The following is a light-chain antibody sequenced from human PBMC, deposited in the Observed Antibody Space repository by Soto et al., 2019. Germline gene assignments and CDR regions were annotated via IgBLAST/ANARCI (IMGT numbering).Light chain of an antibody. CDR3: AAWDDGLHWV. Sequence: QSVLTQPPSASGTPGQRVTISCSGSSSNIGSNTVNWYQQLPGTAPKLLIYSNNQRPSGVPDRFSGSKSGTSASLAISGLQSEDEADYYCAAWDDGLHWVVGGGTKLTVL. V-gene: IGLV1-44*01. J-gene: IGLJ2*01. CDR1: SSNIGSNT. CDR2: SNN.